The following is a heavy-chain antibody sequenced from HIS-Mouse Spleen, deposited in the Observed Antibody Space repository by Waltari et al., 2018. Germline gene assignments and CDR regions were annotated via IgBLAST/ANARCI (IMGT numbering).Heavy chain of an antibody. CDR1: GGSFSGYY. J-gene: IGHJ3*02. V-gene: IGHV4-34*01. Sequence: QVQLQQWGAGLLKPSETLSLTCAVYGGSFSGYYWSWIRQPPGKGLEWIGEINHSGSTNYNPSLKSRVTISVDTSKNQFSLKLSSVTAADTAVYYCARRPLDGEQWLVHAFDIWGQGTMVTVSS. CDR2: INHSGST. D-gene: IGHD6-19*01. CDR3: ARRPLDGEQWLVHAFDI.